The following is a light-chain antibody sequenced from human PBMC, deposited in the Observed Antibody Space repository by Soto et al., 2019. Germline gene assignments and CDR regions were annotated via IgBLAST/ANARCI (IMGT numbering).Light chain of an antibody. V-gene: IGLV1-40*01. CDR3: QSYDSSLSGSWV. CDR2: GNT. J-gene: IGLJ3*02. Sequence: QSVLTQPPSVSGAPGQRVTISCTGSSSNIGAGYDVHWYQQLPGTAPKLLIYGNTNRPSGVPDRFSGSKSGTSASLAITGLQGEDEGDYYCQSYDSSLSGSWVFGGGTKVTVL. CDR1: SSNIGAGYD.